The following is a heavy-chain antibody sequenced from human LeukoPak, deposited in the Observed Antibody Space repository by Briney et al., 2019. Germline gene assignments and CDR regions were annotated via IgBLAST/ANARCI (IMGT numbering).Heavy chain of an antibody. J-gene: IGHJ4*02. CDR2: ICYSGST. D-gene: IGHD2/OR15-2a*01. V-gene: IGHV4-59*01. CDR1: GGSISSYY. Sequence: SETLSLTCTVSGGSISSYYWSWIRQPPGKGLEWIGYICYSGSTNYNPSLKSRVTISVDTSKNQFSLKLSSVTAADTAVYYCARGYLNNQSKYRKAHYDYWGQGTLVTVSS. CDR3: ARGYLNNQSKYRKAHYDY.